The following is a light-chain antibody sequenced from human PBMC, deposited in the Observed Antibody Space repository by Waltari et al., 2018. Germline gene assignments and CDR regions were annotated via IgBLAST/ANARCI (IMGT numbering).Light chain of an antibody. CDR2: AAT. J-gene: IGKJ1*01. V-gene: IGKV1-17*01. CDR1: QGIGND. Sequence: DIQLTQSPSSLSASVGDRDNITCRASQGIGNDLGWYQQKPGTAPKRLIYAATSLQSWVPSRFSGRGAGTEFTLTIHGLQPEDFATYYCLHYLNYPPTFGQGTKVEIK. CDR3: LHYLNYPPT.